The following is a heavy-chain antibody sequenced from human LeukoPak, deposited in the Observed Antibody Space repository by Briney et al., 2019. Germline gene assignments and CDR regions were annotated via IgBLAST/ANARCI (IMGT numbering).Heavy chain of an antibody. Sequence: GGSLRLSCVGSGFTFRSHAMSWVRQAPEKGLEFVSGIYENGGTTYYADSVKGRFSISRDNSKNTLYLQMDSLRAEDTAVYYCATPLDYYDSSGYHQGGDWGQGTLVTVSS. CDR2: IYENGGTT. D-gene: IGHD3-22*01. V-gene: IGHV3-23*01. CDR1: GFTFRSHA. CDR3: ATPLDYYDSSGYHQGGD. J-gene: IGHJ4*02.